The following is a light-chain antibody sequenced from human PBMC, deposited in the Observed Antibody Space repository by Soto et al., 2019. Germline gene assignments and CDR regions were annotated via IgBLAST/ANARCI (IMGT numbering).Light chain of an antibody. Sequence: QSALPQPASVPGSPGQSITISCTGTISDVSGYNFVSWYQQYPGEAPKLMIYDVSNRPSGVSNRFSGSKSGNTASLTISGLQAEDEADYYCSSYTSSNTYVFGTGTKVTVL. J-gene: IGLJ1*01. V-gene: IGLV2-14*03. CDR2: DVS. CDR3: SSYTSSNTYV. CDR1: ISDVSGYNF.